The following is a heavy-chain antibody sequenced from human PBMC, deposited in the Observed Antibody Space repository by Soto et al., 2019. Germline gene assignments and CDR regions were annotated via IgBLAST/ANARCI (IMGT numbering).Heavy chain of an antibody. CDR3: ARDEPGVDTNGY. D-gene: IGHD3-10*01. V-gene: IGHV3-21*01. CDR1: GFTFSSYS. Sequence: PGGSLRLSCAASGFTFSSYSMNWVRQAPGKGLEWVSSISSSSSYIYYADSVKGRFTISRDNAKNSLYLQMNSLRAEDTAVYYCARDEPGVDTNGYWGQGTLVTVYS. CDR2: ISSSSSYI. J-gene: IGHJ1*01.